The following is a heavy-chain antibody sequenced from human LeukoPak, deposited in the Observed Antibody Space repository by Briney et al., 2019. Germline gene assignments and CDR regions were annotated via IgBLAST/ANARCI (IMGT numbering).Heavy chain of an antibody. CDR1: GYTFTGYY. D-gene: IGHD3-10*01. J-gene: IGHJ6*03. V-gene: IGHV1-2*02. CDR2: INPNSGGT. CDR3: ARDNLVYYGSGSYSDYYYYMDV. Sequence: ASVKVSCKASGYTFTGYYMHWVRQAPGQGLEWMGWINPNSGGTNYAQKFQGRVTMTRDTSISTAYMELSRLRSDVTAVYYCARDNLVYYGSGSYSDYYYYMDVWGKGTTVTVSS.